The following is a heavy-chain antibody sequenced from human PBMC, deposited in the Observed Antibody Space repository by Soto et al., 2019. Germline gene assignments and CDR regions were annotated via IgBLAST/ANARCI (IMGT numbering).Heavy chain of an antibody. Sequence: VGSSGLSSSPSAVPFSRDSMKWVRPTTGKGLEWVSSISSSSSYIYYADSVKGRFTISRDNAKNSLYLQMNSLRAEDTAVYYCARDSDYDILTGYYPNDYWGQGTLVTVSS. V-gene: IGHV3-21*01. J-gene: IGHJ4*02. D-gene: IGHD3-9*01. CDR3: ARDSDYDILTGYYPNDY. CDR1: AVPFSRDS. CDR2: ISSSSSYI.